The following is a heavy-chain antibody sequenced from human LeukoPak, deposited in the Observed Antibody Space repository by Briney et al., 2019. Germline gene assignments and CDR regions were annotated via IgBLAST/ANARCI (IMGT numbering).Heavy chain of an antibody. CDR3: ARDPYSSSWPYGMDV. Sequence: GGALRLSCTASGFTFSNYWMSWVRQTPEKGLEGVANIKQDGSETVYVGSVKGRSTISRDNAQSSLYLQMNSLRAEDTAVYYCARDPYSSSWPYGMDVWGQGTTVTVSS. CDR2: IKQDGSET. D-gene: IGHD6-13*01. J-gene: IGHJ6*02. CDR1: GFTFSNYW. V-gene: IGHV3-7*05.